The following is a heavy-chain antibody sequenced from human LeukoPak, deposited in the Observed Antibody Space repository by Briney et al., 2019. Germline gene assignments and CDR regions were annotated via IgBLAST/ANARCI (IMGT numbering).Heavy chain of an antibody. J-gene: IGHJ4*02. CDR1: GFTFSDYA. Sequence: PGGSLRLSCEASGFTFSDYAMTWVRQAPGKGLEWVSEITGSGISTYYADSVKGRFTISRDNSKNTLYLQMNSLRAEDTAVYYCAKDPNYYDSSAHAYWGQGTLVTVSS. D-gene: IGHD3-22*01. CDR3: AKDPNYYDSSAHAY. V-gene: IGHV3-23*01. CDR2: ITGSGIST.